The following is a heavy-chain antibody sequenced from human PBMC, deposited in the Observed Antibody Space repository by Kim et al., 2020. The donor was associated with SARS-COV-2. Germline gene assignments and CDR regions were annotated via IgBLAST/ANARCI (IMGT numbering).Heavy chain of an antibody. V-gene: IGHV3-23*01. CDR3: AKDQWDPGWDY. J-gene: IGHJ4*02. CDR2: T. Sequence: TYYADSVKGRFTISRDNSKNTLYLQMNSLRAEDTAVYYCAKDQWDPGWDYWGQGTLVTVSS. D-gene: IGHD1-26*01.